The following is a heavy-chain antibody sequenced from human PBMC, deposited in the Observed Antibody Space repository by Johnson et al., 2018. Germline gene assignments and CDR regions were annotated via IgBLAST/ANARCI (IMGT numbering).Heavy chain of an antibody. V-gene: IGHV3-74*02. Sequence: VQLVESGGGLVQXGGSLRLSCAASGFTFSTYWMHWVRQAPGKGLAWVSGINSDGSRIDYADSVKGSFTISRDNAKNTLYLQMNSLRAEDTAVYYCASGRIVGYYYYYYIDVWGKGTTVTVSS. CDR3: ASGRIVGYYYYYYIDV. J-gene: IGHJ6*03. CDR2: INSDGSRI. CDR1: GFTFSTYW. D-gene: IGHD2-15*01.